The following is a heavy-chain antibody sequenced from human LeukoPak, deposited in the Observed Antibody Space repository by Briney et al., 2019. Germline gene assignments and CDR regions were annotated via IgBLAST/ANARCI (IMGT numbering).Heavy chain of an antibody. D-gene: IGHD4-17*01. CDR1: GFTFSSYN. CDR3: AREKAVGTVTTIDC. J-gene: IGHJ4*02. V-gene: IGHV3-21*01. Sequence: GGSLRPSCAASGFTFSSYNMNWVRQAPGKGLEWVSSISSSSYIYYADSVKGRFTISRDNAKNSLYLQMNSLRAEDTAVYYCAREKAVGTVTTIDCWGQGTLVTVSS. CDR2: ISSSSYI.